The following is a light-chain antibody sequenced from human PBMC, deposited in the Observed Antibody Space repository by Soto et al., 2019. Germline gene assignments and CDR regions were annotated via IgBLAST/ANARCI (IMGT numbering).Light chain of an antibody. CDR1: MRDVGAYNL. CDR2: EVR. Sequence: QSVLTQPASVSGSAGQSITISCSGTMRDVGAYNLVSWYQQHPGTAPKLIIYEVRNRPSGISSRFSGSRSGNTASLTISGLQSEDEGDYYCSSYTSSSTYVFGTGTQLTVL. V-gene: IGLV2-14*01. CDR3: SSYTSSSTYV. J-gene: IGLJ1*01.